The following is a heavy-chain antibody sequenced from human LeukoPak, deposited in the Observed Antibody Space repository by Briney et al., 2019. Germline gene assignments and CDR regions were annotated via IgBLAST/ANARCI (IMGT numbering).Heavy chain of an antibody. J-gene: IGHJ6*02. CDR3: ARDRLGGSCCTFYSMDV. Sequence: PGGSLRLSCAASGFTFSNYAMTWVRQAPGKGLEWVSVISGSGGTTFYADSVKGRITISRDNSKNPLYLEVNRLRAEDTAVYYCARDRLGGSCCTFYSMDVWGQGTTVTVSS. CDR2: ISGSGGTT. D-gene: IGHD2-2*01. CDR1: GFTFSNYA. V-gene: IGHV3-23*01.